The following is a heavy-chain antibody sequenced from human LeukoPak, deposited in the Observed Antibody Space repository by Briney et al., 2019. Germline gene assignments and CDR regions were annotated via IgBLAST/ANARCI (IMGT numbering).Heavy chain of an antibody. CDR3: AERYSDGGFDP. Sequence: GGSLRLSCVASGLTFSNSAMTWVRQGPGKGLEWVSSISGETNNTYYSDSVKGRFTVSRDNSKNTVFLQMNDLTIEDTAIYYCAERYSDGGFDPWGQGTLATVSS. CDR2: ISGETNNT. D-gene: IGHD3-10*01. CDR1: GLTFSNSA. J-gene: IGHJ5*02. V-gene: IGHV3-23*01.